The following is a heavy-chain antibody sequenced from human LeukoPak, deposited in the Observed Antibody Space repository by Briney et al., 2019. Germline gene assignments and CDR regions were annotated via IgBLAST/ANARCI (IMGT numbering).Heavy chain of an antibody. J-gene: IGHJ4*02. Sequence: SETLSLTCTVSGGSISSSSYYWGWIRQPPGKGLEWIGSIYYSGSTYYNPSLKSRVTISVDTSKNQFSLKLTSVTAADTAIYYCAREFSWSGFFDYWGQGTLGTVSS. V-gene: IGHV4-39*07. CDR2: IYYSGST. D-gene: IGHD3-3*01. CDR1: GGSISSSSYY. CDR3: AREFSWSGFFDY.